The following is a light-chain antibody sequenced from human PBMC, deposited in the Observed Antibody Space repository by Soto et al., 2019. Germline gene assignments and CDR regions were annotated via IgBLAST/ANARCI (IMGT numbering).Light chain of an antibody. Sequence: EIILTQSPDTLSLSPGERATLSCRASQSINTYLAWYQQKPGQAPRLLIYDASKRATGIPARFSGSGSGTNFTLTISSLEPEDFAVYYCQQRRSWQVTFGQGTRLEIK. CDR2: DAS. CDR1: QSINTY. J-gene: IGKJ5*01. V-gene: IGKV3D-11*02. CDR3: QQRRSWQVT.